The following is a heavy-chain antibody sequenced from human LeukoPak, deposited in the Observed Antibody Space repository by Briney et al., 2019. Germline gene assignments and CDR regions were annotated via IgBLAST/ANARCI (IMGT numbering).Heavy chain of an antibody. CDR2: IYPSGST. CDR1: GGSISSGSYY. J-gene: IGHJ6*03. CDR3: ARGLSHCSSTSCYQDYYYYYMDV. V-gene: IGHV4-61*02. Sequence: KSSQTLSLTCTVSGGSISSGSYYWSWIRQPAGKGLEWIGRIYPSGSTNYNPSLKSRVTISVDTSKNQFSLKLSSVTAADTAVYYCARGLSHCSSTSCYQDYYYYYMDVWGKGTTVTISS. D-gene: IGHD2-2*01.